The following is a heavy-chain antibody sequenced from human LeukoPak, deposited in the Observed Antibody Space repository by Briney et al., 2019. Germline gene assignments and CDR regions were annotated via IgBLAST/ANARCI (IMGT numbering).Heavy chain of an antibody. D-gene: IGHD3-10*01. CDR3: ARDFYYGSGRFDY. J-gene: IGHJ4*02. CDR1: GFTFSNYE. Sequence: GGSLRLSCAASGFTFSNYEMNWVRQAPGKGLEWVSYISSSGNTIYYADSVKGRFTIPRDNAKNSLYLQMNSLRAEDTAIYYCARDFYYGSGRFDYWGQGTLVSVSS. CDR2: ISSSGNTI. V-gene: IGHV3-48*03.